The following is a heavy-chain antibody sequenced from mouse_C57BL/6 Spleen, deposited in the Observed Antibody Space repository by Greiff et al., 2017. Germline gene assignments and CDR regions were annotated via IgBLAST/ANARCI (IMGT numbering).Heavy chain of an antibody. D-gene: IGHD1-1*01. CDR1: GYAFTNYL. J-gene: IGHJ2*01. CDR2: INPGSGGT. CDR3: ARDITTVADY. V-gene: IGHV1-54*01. Sequence: QVQLQQSGAELVRPGTSVKVSCKASGYAFTNYLIEWVKQRPGQGLEWIGVINPGSGGTNYNEKFKGKATLTVDKSSSTAYMQLSSLTSEDSAVYYCARDITTVADYWGQGTTLTVSS.